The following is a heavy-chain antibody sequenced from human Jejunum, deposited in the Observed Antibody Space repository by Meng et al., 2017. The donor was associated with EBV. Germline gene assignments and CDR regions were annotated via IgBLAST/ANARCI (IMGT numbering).Heavy chain of an antibody. CDR3: AREGLVGDLRYFDL. J-gene: IGHJ2*01. V-gene: IGHV1-2*06. CDR2: INPNSGGA. D-gene: IGHD3-16*01. CDR1: ASTFPGYY. Sequence: GAEGKKPGASGKVSCTASASTFPGYYMLWVRQAPGQGLEWMGRINPNSGGANYAQKFQGRVTMTRDTSISTAYMELSRLGSDDTAVYYCAREGLVGDLRYFDLWGRGTLVTVSS.